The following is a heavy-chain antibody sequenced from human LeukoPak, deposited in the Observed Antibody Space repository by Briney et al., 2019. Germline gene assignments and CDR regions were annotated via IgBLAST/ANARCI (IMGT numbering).Heavy chain of an antibody. J-gene: IGHJ6*03. CDR2: IYYSGST. Sequence: SETLSLTCTVSGGSISSYYWSWIRQPPGKGLEWIGYIYYSGSTNYNPSLKSRVTISVDTSKNQFSLKLSSVTAADTAVYYCARDVYYYDSSGYYYYYYYMDVWGKGTTVTISS. D-gene: IGHD3-22*01. CDR1: GGSISSYY. V-gene: IGHV4-59*12. CDR3: ARDVYYYDSSGYYYYYYYMDV.